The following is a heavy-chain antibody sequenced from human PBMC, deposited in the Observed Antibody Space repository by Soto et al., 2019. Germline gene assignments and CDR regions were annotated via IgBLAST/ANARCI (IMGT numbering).Heavy chain of an antibody. J-gene: IGHJ6*02. CDR1: GFTFSSYA. D-gene: IGHD4-17*01. Sequence: GGSLRLSCAASGFTFSSYAMSWVRQAPGKGLEWVSAISGSGGSTYYADSVKGRFTISRDNSKNTLYLQMNSLRAEDTAVYYCAKDHGKRQEYYYYYYGMDVWGQGTTVTVSS. CDR3: AKDHGKRQEYYYYYYGMDV. V-gene: IGHV3-23*01. CDR2: ISGSGGST.